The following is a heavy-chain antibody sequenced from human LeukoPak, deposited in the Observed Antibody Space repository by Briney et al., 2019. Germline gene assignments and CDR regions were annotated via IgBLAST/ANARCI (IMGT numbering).Heavy chain of an antibody. CDR3: ARIRGGYYSDF. J-gene: IGHJ4*02. CDR2: INSDGSDT. V-gene: IGHV3-74*01. Sequence: PGGSLRLSCAASGFIFSNYWMHWVRQALGKGLVWVSRINSDGSDTTYADSVKGRFTISRDNAHNTLYLRMNSLRAEDTAVYYCARIRGGYYSDFWGQGTLVTVSS. CDR1: GFIFSNYW. D-gene: IGHD3-22*01.